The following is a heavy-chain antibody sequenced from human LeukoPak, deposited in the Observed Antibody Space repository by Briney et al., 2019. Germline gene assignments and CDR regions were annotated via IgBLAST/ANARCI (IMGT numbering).Heavy chain of an antibody. V-gene: IGHV3-7*03. Sequence: GGSLRLSCAASGFTFSSYWMSWVRQAPGKGLEWVANIKQDGSEKYYVDSVKGRFAISRDSAKNSLYLQMNSLRAEDTAVYYCARAGGDFWSGYLGDDSSGYYTGGAFDIWGQGTMVTVSS. J-gene: IGHJ3*02. CDR1: GFTFSSYW. CDR3: ARAGGDFWSGYLGDDSSGYYTGGAFDI. D-gene: IGHD3-22*01. CDR2: IKQDGSEK.